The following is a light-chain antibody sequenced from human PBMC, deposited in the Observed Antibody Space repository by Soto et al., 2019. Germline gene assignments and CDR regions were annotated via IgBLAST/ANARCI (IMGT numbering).Light chain of an antibody. V-gene: IGKV3-20*01. Sequence: ENVLSQSPGTLSLSPGERATLSCRASQSVSSSYLAWYQQKPGQAPRLLIYGASSRATGIPDRFSGSGSGTDFTLTSSRLEPEDFAVYYCQQYGSSSWTFGQGTNVDIK. CDR1: QSVSSSY. J-gene: IGKJ1*01. CDR2: GAS. CDR3: QQYGSSSWT.